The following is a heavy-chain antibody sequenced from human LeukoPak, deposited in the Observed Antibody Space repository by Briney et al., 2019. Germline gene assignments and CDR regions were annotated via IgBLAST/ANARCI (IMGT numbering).Heavy chain of an antibody. Sequence: PSETLSLTCTVSGGSISSYSWSWIRQPPGKGLEWIGYIYYSGSTNYNPSLKSRVTISVDTSKNQFFLKLSSVTAADTAVYYCARSPSYDSTGNWDYRGQGTLVTVSS. V-gene: IGHV4-59*01. CDR2: IYYSGST. CDR1: GGSISSYS. J-gene: IGHJ4*02. CDR3: ARSPSYDSTGNWDY. D-gene: IGHD3-22*01.